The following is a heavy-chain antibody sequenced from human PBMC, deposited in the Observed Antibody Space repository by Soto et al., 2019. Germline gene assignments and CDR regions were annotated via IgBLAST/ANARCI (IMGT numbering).Heavy chain of an antibody. Sequence: PSETLSLTCTVSNGSMKSRDHYWSWIRQSPGRGLELIGHFYHSGSTYYNPSLSSRASISKDLSKNQFFLELSSVTGADTAVSFCARIYWLRDSSGYHHPFDDWGQGTLVTVSS. V-gene: IGHV4-30-4*01. CDR3: ARIYWLRDSSGYHHPFDD. CDR2: FYHSGST. CDR1: NGSMKSRDHY. J-gene: IGHJ5*02. D-gene: IGHD6-19*01.